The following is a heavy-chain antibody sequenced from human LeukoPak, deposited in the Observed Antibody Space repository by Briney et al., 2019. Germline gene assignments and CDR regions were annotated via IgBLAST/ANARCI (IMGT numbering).Heavy chain of an antibody. CDR3: ARGDFNDYGDYVDAFDI. J-gene: IGHJ3*02. D-gene: IGHD4-17*01. Sequence: GGSLRLSCAASGFTFSSYWMHWVRQAPGKGLVWVSRINSDGSSTSYADSVKGRFTISRDNAKNTLYLQMNSLRAEDTAVYYCARGDFNDYGDYVDAFDIWGQGTMVTVSS. CDR1: GFTFSSYW. CDR2: INSDGSST. V-gene: IGHV3-74*01.